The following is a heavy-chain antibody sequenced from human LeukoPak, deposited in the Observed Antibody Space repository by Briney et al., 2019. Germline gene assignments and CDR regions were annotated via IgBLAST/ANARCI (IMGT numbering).Heavy chain of an antibody. CDR2: ISSSSSTI. Sequence: GGSLRLSCAASGFTFSSYSMNWVRQAPGKGLEWVSYISSSSSTIYYAASVKGRFTISRDNSKNTLYLQMNSLRAEDTAVYYCARTRYDAFDIWGQGTMVTVSS. V-gene: IGHV3-48*01. D-gene: IGHD4-17*01. J-gene: IGHJ3*02. CDR1: GFTFSSYS. CDR3: ARTRYDAFDI.